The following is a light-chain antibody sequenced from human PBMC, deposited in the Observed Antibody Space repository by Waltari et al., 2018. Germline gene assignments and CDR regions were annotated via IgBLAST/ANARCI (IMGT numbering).Light chain of an antibody. Sequence: QSALTQPDSVSGSPGHTITISCPVTSSDVGDYKYVSWYQQYPGKAPKVIIYDAINRPSGVSNRFSGSKSGNSASLTISGLQAEDEAHYFCASFISSTSGVFGGGTRLTVL. CDR2: DAI. CDR1: SSDVGDYKY. CDR3: ASFISSTSGV. V-gene: IGLV2-14*03. J-gene: IGLJ2*01.